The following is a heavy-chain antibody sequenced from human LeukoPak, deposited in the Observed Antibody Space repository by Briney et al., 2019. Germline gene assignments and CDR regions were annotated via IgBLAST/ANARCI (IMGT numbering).Heavy chain of an antibody. Sequence: ASVKVSFKASGYTFTAYYIHWLRQAPGQGLEWMGMINPSGGVTLYAQKFQGRVTMTRDTSTSTVYMELSSLTSEDTALYYCARVGLIATPYGFFDPWGQGTLVTVSS. CDR1: GYTFTAYY. CDR3: ARVGLIATPYGFFDP. CDR2: INPSGGVT. D-gene: IGHD6-13*01. V-gene: IGHV1-46*01. J-gene: IGHJ5*02.